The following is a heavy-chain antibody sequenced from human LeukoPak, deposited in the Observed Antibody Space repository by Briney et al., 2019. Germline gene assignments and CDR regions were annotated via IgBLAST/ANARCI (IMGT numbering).Heavy chain of an antibody. CDR2: FSNSGET. CDR3: AKDLRLSVGTSPFDY. D-gene: IGHD4-23*01. V-gene: IGHV3-23*01. Sequence: GGSLRLSCAASAFTFSTYAMAWVRQAPGKGLECVSAFSNSGETHYADSVKGRFTISRDNSKNTLYLQMNSLRADDTALYYCAKDLRLSVGTSPFDYWGQGTLVTVSS. CDR1: AFTFSTYA. J-gene: IGHJ4*02.